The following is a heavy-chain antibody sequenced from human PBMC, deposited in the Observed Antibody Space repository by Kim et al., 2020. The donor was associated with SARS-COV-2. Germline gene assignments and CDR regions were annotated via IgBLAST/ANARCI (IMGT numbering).Heavy chain of an antibody. CDR3: VRVGYYYWFDP. Sequence: GGSLRLSCVASGFTVSSNYMSWVRQAPGKGLEWVSVIYTGGSTYYADSVKGRFTISRDNSKNTLYLQMNSLRAEDTAVYYCVRVGYYYWFDPWGQGTLVTVSS. V-gene: IGHV3-53*01. D-gene: IGHD3-3*01. J-gene: IGHJ5*02. CDR1: GFTVSSNY. CDR2: IYTGGST.